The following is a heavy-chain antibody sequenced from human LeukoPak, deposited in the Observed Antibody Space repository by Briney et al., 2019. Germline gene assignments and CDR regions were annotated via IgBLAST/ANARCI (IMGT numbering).Heavy chain of an antibody. Sequence: SETLSLTCTVSGYSINSAYYWGWIRQPPGKGLEWIGSMYHSGSTYYNPSLQSRVTMSVDTSKNQFFLKLSSVTAADTAVYYCARETYYYGSNDYWGQGTLVTVSS. V-gene: IGHV4-38-2*02. D-gene: IGHD3-10*01. CDR3: ARETYYYGSNDY. CDR2: MYHSGST. J-gene: IGHJ4*02. CDR1: GYSINSAYY.